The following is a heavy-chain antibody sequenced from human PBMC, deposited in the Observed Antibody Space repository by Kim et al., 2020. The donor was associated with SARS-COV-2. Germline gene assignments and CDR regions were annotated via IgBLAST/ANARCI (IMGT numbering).Heavy chain of an antibody. V-gene: IGHV3-7*01. Sequence: YVDSGKGRFTISRDDAKKSLYLQMNTLRAEDTAVYYCAKVATTDSFDYWGQGTLVTVSS. D-gene: IGHD4-4*01. CDR3: AKVATTDSFDY. J-gene: IGHJ4*02.